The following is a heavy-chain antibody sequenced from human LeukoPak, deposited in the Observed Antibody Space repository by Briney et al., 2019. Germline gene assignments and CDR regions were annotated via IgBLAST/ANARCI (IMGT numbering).Heavy chain of an antibody. CDR2: INQDGSET. V-gene: IGHV3-7*04. J-gene: IGHJ4*02. Sequence: GGSLRLSCAASGLTFSSSRMSWVRQPPGKGLEWVANINQDGSETYYVDSVRGRFTISRDNAKNSLYLQMNSLRAEDTAVYFCARGGWYCNHWGQGTLVTVSS. CDR3: ARGGWYCNH. CDR1: GLTFSSSR. D-gene: IGHD6-19*01.